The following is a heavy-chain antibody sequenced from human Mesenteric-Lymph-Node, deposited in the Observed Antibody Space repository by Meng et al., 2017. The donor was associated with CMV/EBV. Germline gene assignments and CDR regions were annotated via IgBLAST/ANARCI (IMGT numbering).Heavy chain of an antibody. Sequence: GESLKISCAASGFTFSNYMMNWVRQAPGKGLEWVSAINTDGSSTSYADSVKGRFTISRDNSKNTLYLQMISLRAEDTAVYYCAKHTSVQFVDYWGQGTLVTVSS. J-gene: IGHJ4*02. CDR1: GFTFSNYM. D-gene: IGHD4-11*01. V-gene: IGHV3-23*01. CDR3: AKHTSVQFVDY. CDR2: INTDGSST.